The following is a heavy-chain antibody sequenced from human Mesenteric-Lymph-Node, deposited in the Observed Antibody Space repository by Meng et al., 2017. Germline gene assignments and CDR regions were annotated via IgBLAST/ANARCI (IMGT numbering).Heavy chain of an antibody. CDR2: ISGSGSTI. V-gene: IGHV3-11*04. Sequence: GGSLRLSCAASGFTFSDYYMSWVRQAPGKGLEWVSSISGSGSTIHSADSLKGRFTISRDNAENSLYLQMSSLRAEDTAVYYCAREGPLSSSSYGGERAINDYWGQGTLVTVSS. D-gene: IGHD3-16*01. CDR3: AREGPLSSSSYGGERAINDY. CDR1: GFTFSDYY. J-gene: IGHJ4*02.